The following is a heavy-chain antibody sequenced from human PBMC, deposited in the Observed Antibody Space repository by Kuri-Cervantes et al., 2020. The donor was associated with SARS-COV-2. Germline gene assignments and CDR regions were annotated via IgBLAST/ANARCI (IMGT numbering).Heavy chain of an antibody. CDR3: AKDSGYQLHYVYYYYGMDV. CDR2: ISGSGGST. J-gene: IGHJ6*02. CDR1: GFTFSSYA. Sequence: GESLKISCAASGFTFSSYAMSWVRQAPGKGLEWVSAISGSGGSTYHADSVKGRFTISRDNSKNTLYLQMNSLRAEDTAVYYCAKDSGYQLHYVYYYYGMDVWGQGTTVTVSS. D-gene: IGHD2-2*01. V-gene: IGHV3-23*01.